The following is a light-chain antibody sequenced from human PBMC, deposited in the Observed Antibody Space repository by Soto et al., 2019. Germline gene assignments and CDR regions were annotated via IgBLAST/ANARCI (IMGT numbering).Light chain of an antibody. V-gene: IGKV3-20*01. J-gene: IGKJ1*01. Sequence: EIVLTQSPGTLSLSPGERATLSCRASQSVSSSYLAWYQQKPGQAPRLLIYGASSRATGIPDRFSGSGSGTHFTLTIRRLEPEDFAVYYCQQHGSSPWTVGQGTKVEIK. CDR2: GAS. CDR1: QSVSSSY. CDR3: QQHGSSPWT.